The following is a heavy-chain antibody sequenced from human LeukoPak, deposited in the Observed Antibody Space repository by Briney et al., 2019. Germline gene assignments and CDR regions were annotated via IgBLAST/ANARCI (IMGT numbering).Heavy chain of an antibody. CDR3: ARVGCFSSTSCYRGSDY. D-gene: IGHD2-2*01. CDR2: ISSSGSTI. Sequence: GGPLKSSFAASGFTFSSNEINWVRQAPGKGLEWVPTISSSGSTIYYADSVKGRFTISRGNAKNSLYLQMNSLRAEDTAVYYCARVGCFSSTSCYRGSDYWGQGTLVTVSS. CDR1: GFTFSSNE. J-gene: IGHJ4*02. V-gene: IGHV3-48*03.